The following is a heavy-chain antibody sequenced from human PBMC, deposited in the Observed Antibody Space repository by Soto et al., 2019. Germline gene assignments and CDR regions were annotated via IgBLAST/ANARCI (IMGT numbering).Heavy chain of an antibody. CDR1: GGSISSYY. D-gene: IGHD5-18*01. V-gene: IGHV4-59*01. Sequence: SETLSLTCTVSGGSISSYYWSWILQPPGKGLEWIGYMYNTGSTIYNPSLKSRVTISVDTSKNQFSLKLNSVTAADTAVYYCARGSKGRGYSYGYRYYYGMDFWGQGTTVTVSS. CDR2: MYNTGST. J-gene: IGHJ6*02. CDR3: ARGSKGRGYSYGYRYYYGMDF.